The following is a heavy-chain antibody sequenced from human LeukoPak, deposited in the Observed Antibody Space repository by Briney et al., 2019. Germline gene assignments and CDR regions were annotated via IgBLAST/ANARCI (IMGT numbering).Heavy chain of an antibody. V-gene: IGHV4-59*01. Sequence: SETLSLTCTVSGGSISSNYWSWIRQPPGKGLEWIGYIYYSESTNYNPSLKSRDTISVDTSKNQFSLMLSSVTAADTAVYYCARCRSYDSSGYCDAVDIWGQGTMVTVSS. CDR3: ARCRSYDSSGYCDAVDI. CDR1: GGSISSNY. CDR2: IYYSEST. D-gene: IGHD3-22*01. J-gene: IGHJ3*02.